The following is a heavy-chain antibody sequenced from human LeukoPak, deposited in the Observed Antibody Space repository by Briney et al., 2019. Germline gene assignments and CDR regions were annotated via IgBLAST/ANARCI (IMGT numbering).Heavy chain of an antibody. V-gene: IGHV4-59*08. J-gene: IGHJ5*02. CDR1: GGSISSYY. Sequence: SETLSLTCTVSGGSISSYYWSWIRQPPGKGLEWIGYIYYSGSTNYNPSLKSRVTISVDTSKNQFSLKLSSVPAADTAVYYCARRPFPDYCSGGSCYDWFDPWGQGALVTVSS. CDR3: ARRPFPDYCSGGSCYDWFDP. D-gene: IGHD2-15*01. CDR2: IYYSGST.